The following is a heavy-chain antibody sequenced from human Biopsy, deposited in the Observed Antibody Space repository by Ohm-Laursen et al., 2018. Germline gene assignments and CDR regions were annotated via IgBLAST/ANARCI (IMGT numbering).Heavy chain of an antibody. CDR3: GGAVRNQLVIDP. D-gene: IGHD1-1*01. J-gene: IGHJ5*01. V-gene: IGHV1-8*01. CDR2: LNPGSGNS. CDR1: GYTFTSYY. Sequence: ASVSASCKVSGYTFTSYYITWARQASGQGPEWIGWLNPGSGNSNFGPKFRGRVTVTSDTSISTAYMVLSGMTSDDKATYYCGGAVRNQLVIDPWGQGTLVTVTS.